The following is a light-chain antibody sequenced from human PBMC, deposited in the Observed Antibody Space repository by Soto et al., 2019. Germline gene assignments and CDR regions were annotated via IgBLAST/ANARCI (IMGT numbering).Light chain of an antibody. J-gene: IGKJ5*01. V-gene: IGKV1-39*01. CDR2: AAS. Sequence: DIQMTQSPSSLSASVGDRVTITCRASESIARHLNWYQQKPGKAPKLLSYAASSLQNGVPSSFRGGGSGTDFTLTISNLQPADFATYYCQQTYSTLSITFGQGTLLDIK. CDR3: QQTYSTLSIT. CDR1: ESIARH.